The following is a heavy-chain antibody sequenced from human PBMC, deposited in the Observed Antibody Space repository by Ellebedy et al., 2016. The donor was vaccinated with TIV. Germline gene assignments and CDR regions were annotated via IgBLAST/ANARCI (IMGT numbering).Heavy chain of an antibody. Sequence: GESLKISCAGSGFIFSTYNMNWVRQAPGKGLEWVAHINPDGSAEYYVDSVKGRFSISRDNAKRSLFLQMNSLRVDDTAVYYCVTWDQDYGRWGQGSLVTISS. CDR1: GFIFSTYN. CDR2: INPDGSAE. CDR3: VTWDQDYGR. J-gene: IGHJ4*02. V-gene: IGHV3-7*03. D-gene: IGHD3-10*01.